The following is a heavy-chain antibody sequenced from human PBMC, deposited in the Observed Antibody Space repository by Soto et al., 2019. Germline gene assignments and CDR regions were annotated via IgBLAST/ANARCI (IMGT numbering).Heavy chain of an antibody. Sequence: QVQLVESGGGVVQPGTSLRLSCAASRLTFSAHDMHWVRQAPGKGLEWVALIWSDGSRGFYADSVKGRFTISRDNFKNPLYLQMNSLGAEDTAVYYCAGEPKGGAYGMDVWGQGTTVTVSS. CDR3: AGEPKGGAYGMDV. CDR1: RLTFSAHD. V-gene: IGHV3-33*01. J-gene: IGHJ6*02. D-gene: IGHD3-16*01. CDR2: IWSDGSRG.